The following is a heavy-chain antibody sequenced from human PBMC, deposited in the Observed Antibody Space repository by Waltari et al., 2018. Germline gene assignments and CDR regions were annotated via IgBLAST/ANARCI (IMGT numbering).Heavy chain of an antibody. CDR1: GFTFSSSW. CDR3: AIGGVETSWYWRY. J-gene: IGHJ4*02. D-gene: IGHD6-13*01. CDR2: IKTDGSET. Sequence: EVQVVESGGGLVQPGGSLRLSCAASGFTFSSSWMTWVRQAQGKRREWVAKIKTDGSETYYVDSGKGRFTIARDNTKNSLYLQMSSLRAEDTAVYYCAIGGVETSWYWRYWGQGTLVTVSS. V-gene: IGHV3-7*01.